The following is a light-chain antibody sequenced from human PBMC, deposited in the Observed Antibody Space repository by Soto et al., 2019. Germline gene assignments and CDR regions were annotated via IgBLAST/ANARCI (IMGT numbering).Light chain of an antibody. CDR2: GAS. J-gene: IGKJ4*01. V-gene: IGKV3-15*01. CDR3: QHYNNWPASLT. Sequence: EIVMTQSPATLSVSPGERATLSCRASQNVRSNLAWYQHKCGQAPRLLIYGASTRATGIPARFSGSGSGTEFTLTISSLQSEDFAVYYCQHYNNWPASLTFGGGTKVAIK. CDR1: QNVRSN.